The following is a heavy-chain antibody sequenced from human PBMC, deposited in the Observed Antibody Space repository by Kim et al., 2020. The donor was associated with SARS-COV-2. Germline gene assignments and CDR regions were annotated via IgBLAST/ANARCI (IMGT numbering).Heavy chain of an antibody. J-gene: IGHJ4*02. Sequence: GGSLRLSCAASGFTFSDYTLHWVRQAPGKGLEWVALISSDGNNKYYADSVKGRFSISRDNSKNTVYLQMNRLRVDDTAVYFCARVLRRKVVVITTGFDSWGQGTLVTVSS. D-gene: IGHD3-22*01. CDR3: ARVLRRKVVVITTGFDS. CDR1: GFTFSDYT. CDR2: ISSDGNNK. V-gene: IGHV3-30*04.